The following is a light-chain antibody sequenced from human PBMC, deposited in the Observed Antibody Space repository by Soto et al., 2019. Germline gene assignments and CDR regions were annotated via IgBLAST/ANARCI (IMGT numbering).Light chain of an antibody. CDR2: EGN. J-gene: IGLJ1*01. V-gene: IGLV2-23*01. CDR3: CSYAGTSTFYV. CDR1: SSDVGSYNL. Sequence: QSALTQPASVSGSPGQSITISCTGTSSDVGSYNLVSWYQHHPGKAPKLMIYEGNKRPSGVSNRFSGSKSANTASLTISGLQAEDEADYYCCSYAGTSTFYVFGTGTKLTVL.